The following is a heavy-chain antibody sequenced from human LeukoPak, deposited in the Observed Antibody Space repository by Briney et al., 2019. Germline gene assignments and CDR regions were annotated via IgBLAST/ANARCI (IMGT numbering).Heavy chain of an antibody. D-gene: IGHD3-9*01. V-gene: IGHV4-59*08. Sequence: SETLSLTCSVSGASISGYYCSWIRQPPGKGLEWIGYIFYTGTTVCNPSLMSRVTMSVDTSQNQFSLRLSSVTAADTAVYYCARHAPAKFDFLWGQGNLVTVSP. CDR1: GASISGYY. J-gene: IGHJ4*02. CDR2: IFYTGTT. CDR3: ARHAPAKFDFL.